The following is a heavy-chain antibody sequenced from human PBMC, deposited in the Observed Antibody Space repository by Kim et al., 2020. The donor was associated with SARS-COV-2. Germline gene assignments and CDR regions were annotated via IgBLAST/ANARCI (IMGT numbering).Heavy chain of an antibody. J-gene: IGHJ4*01. V-gene: IGHV3-23*01. CDR3: AKGSGYYYDRNFFYYFDY. D-gene: IGHD3-22*01. Sequence: KGRFTISRDNSKNMLFLQMNSLRGEDTALYYCAKGSGYYYDRNFFYYFDYWGHGSLVTVSS.